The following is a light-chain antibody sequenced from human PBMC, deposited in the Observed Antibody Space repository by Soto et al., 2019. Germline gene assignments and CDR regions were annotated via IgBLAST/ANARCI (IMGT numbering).Light chain of an antibody. CDR3: QQYNNWPPGT. J-gene: IGKJ2*02. CDR1: QSVSSN. V-gene: IGKV3D-15*01. CDR2: GAS. Sequence: EIVMTQSPATLSVSLGERATHSCRASQSVSSNLAWYQQKPGQAPRLLIYGASTRATGIPARFSGSGSGTEFTLTISSLQSEDFAVYYCQQYNNWPPGTFGQGTKLEI.